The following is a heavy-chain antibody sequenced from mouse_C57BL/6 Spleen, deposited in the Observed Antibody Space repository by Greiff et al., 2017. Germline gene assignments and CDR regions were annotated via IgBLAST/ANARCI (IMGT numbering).Heavy chain of an antibody. Sequence: EVMLVESGEGLVKPGGSLKLSCAASGFTFSSYAMSWVRQTPEKRLEWVAYISSGGDYIYYADTVQGRFTISRDNARNTLYLQMSSLKSEDTAMYYCTRDQDWTYAMDYWGQGTSVTVSS. D-gene: IGHD4-1*01. CDR3: TRDQDWTYAMDY. CDR2: ISSGGDYI. J-gene: IGHJ4*01. CDR1: GFTFSSYA. V-gene: IGHV5-9-1*02.